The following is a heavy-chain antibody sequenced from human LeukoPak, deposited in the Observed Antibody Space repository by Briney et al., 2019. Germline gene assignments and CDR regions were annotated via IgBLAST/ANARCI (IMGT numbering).Heavy chain of an antibody. D-gene: IGHD3-10*01. J-gene: IGHJ4*02. CDR2: IWNDGSNK. CDR3: ARASGPFDY. V-gene: IGHV3-33*08. Sequence: GWSLRLSCAASGFTFSGYGMHWVRQAPGKGLEWVAVIWNDGSNKYYADSVKGRFTISRDNSKNTLYLQMNSLRAEDTAVYSCARASGPFDYWGQGTLVTVSS. CDR1: GFTFSGYG.